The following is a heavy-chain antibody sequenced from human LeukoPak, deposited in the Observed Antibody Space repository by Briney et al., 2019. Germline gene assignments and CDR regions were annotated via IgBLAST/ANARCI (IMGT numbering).Heavy chain of an antibody. CDR2: ISWNSGSI. D-gene: IGHD6-13*01. CDR3: ALIAVDWQQPFDY. V-gene: IGHV3-9*01. Sequence: PGRSLRLSCAASGFTFDDYAMHWVRQAPGKGLEWVSGISWNSGSIGYADSVKGRFTISRDNSKNTLYLQMNSLRAEDTAVYYCALIAVDWQQPFDYWGQGTLVTVSS. J-gene: IGHJ4*02. CDR1: GFTFDDYA.